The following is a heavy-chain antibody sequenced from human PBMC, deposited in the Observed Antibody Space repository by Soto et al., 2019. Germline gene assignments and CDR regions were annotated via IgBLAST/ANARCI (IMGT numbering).Heavy chain of an antibody. J-gene: IGHJ4*02. CDR3: ARESYYGSGATVVAY. D-gene: IGHD3-10*01. CDR2: IYYSGTT. V-gene: IGHV4-61*01. Sequence: SETLSLTCTVSGGSISSSSYYWGWIRQPPGKGLEWVGYIYYSGTTNYNPSLNSRVTISVDTSKNQFSLKVNSVTAADTAVYYCARESYYGSGATVVAYWGQGTLVTVPS. CDR1: GGSISSSSYY.